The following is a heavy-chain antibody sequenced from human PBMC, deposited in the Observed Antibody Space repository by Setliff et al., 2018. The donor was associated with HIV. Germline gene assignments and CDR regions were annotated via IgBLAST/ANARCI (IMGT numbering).Heavy chain of an antibody. CDR3: ASTKVTPHGRYFQH. V-gene: IGHV4-31*03. CDR2: IYYSGST. J-gene: IGHJ1*01. D-gene: IGHD4-4*01. Sequence: SETLSLTCTVSGGSISSGFYYWNWIRQHPGKGLEWIGYIYYSGSTHYNPSLKSRVTISVDTSKNQFSLKLSSVTAADTAVYYCASTKVTPHGRYFQHWGQGTLVTVSS. CDR1: GGSISSGFYY.